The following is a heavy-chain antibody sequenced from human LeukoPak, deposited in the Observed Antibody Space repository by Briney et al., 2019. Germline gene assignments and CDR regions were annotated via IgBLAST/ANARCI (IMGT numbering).Heavy chain of an antibody. V-gene: IGHV3-7*01. Sequence: PGGSLRLSCAASGFPFSIYWMSWVRQAPGKGLEWVASIKQDGSEKYYVDSVKGRFTISRDYATNSLYLQMNSLRAEDTAVYYCARSPEAAAGYYYFDYWGQGTLVTVSS. CDR1: GFPFSIYW. CDR2: IKQDGSEK. J-gene: IGHJ4*02. D-gene: IGHD6-13*01. CDR3: ARSPEAAAGYYYFDY.